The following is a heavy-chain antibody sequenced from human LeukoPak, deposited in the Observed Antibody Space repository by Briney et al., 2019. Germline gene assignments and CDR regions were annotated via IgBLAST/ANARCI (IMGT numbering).Heavy chain of an antibody. Sequence: SETLSLTCAVHGGSFRVYYWSWIRKPPGQGLEGFGEVNHSGTARYNPSLESRVTISVDTSKSQSSLNVYFVTAADTAVYYCASLNPFSGRRNAFDIWGQGAMVTVSS. CDR3: ASLNPFSGRRNAFDI. CDR1: GGSFRVYY. CDR2: VNHSGTA. V-gene: IGHV4-34*01. D-gene: IGHD1-26*01. J-gene: IGHJ3*02.